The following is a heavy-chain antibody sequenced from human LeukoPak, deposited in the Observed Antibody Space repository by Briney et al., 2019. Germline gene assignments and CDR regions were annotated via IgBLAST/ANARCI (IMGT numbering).Heavy chain of an antibody. CDR2: ISAYNGNT. J-gene: IGHJ4*02. CDR1: GYTFTSYG. D-gene: IGHD6-19*01. V-gene: IGHV1-18*01. Sequence: GASVKVSCKASGYTFTSYGISWVRQAPGQGLEWMGWISAYNGNTNYAQKLQGRVTMTTDTSTSTAYMELRSLRSDDTAVYYCARTSRVYSSGWYGDYWGQGTLVTVSS. CDR3: ARTSRVYSSGWYGDY.